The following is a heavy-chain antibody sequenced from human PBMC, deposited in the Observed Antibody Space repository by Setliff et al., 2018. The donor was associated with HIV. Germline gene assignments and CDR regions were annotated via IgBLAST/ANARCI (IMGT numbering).Heavy chain of an antibody. D-gene: IGHD6-25*01. CDR3: ARSRPYNSALDY. Sequence: GGSLRLSCAASGFTFGDFGFHWVRQVPGKGLEWVSYINTRSSTIYYADSVKGRFTISRDNSKNTVYLQVGSLRPDDTAMYYCARSRPYNSALDYWGQGTLVTVSS. V-gene: IGHV3-48*01. CDR2: INTRSSTI. J-gene: IGHJ4*02. CDR1: GFTFGDFG.